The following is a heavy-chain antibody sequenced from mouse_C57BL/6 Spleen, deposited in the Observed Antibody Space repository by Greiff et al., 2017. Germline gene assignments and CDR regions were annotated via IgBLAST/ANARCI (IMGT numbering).Heavy chain of an antibody. J-gene: IGHJ2*01. CDR3: ARVMYGYDYFDY. D-gene: IGHD2-2*01. CDR2: RSYDGSN. CDR1: GYSITSGYY. V-gene: IGHV3-6*01. Sequence: VQLQQSGPGLVKPSQSLSLTCSVTGYSITSGYYWNWIRQFPGNKLEWMGYRSYDGSNNYNPSLKNRISITRDTSKNQFFLKLNSVTTEDTATYYCARVMYGYDYFDYWGQGTTLTVSS.